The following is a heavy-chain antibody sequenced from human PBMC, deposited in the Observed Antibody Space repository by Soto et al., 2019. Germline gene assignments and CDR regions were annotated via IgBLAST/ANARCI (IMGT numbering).Heavy chain of an antibody. Sequence: GGSLRLSCAASGISFSDYGMHWVRQAPGKGLEWVAIISYDAKYKYYAESVKGRFTISRDNSRNTLNLQMTSLGGEDTAVYYCATNLQRRTLSDAFDIWGQGTMVTVSS. CDR3: ATNLQRRTLSDAFDI. V-gene: IGHV3-30*03. J-gene: IGHJ3*02. CDR1: GISFSDYG. CDR2: ISYDAKYK. D-gene: IGHD3-3*02.